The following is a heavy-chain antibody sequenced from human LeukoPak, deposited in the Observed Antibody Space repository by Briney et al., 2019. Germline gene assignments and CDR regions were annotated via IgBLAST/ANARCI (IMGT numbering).Heavy chain of an antibody. CDR3: ARGRPYSGGYHLDY. CDR2: IYYSGST. Sequence: SSETLSLTCTISGDSTSSDRYYGGWVRQPPGKGLEWIGNIYYSGSTYYNPSLKSRVTMSVDTSKNQFFLKLNSVTAADTAVYYCARGRPYSGGYHLDYWGQGTLVTVSS. V-gene: IGHV4-39*01. J-gene: IGHJ4*02. D-gene: IGHD1-26*01. CDR1: GDSTSSDRYY.